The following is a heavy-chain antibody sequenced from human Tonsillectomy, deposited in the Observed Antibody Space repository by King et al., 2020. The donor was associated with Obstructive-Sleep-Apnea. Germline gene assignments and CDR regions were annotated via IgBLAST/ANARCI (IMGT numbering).Heavy chain of an antibody. CDR2: IIPIFGTA. V-gene: IGHV1-69*01. Sequence: QLVQSGAEVKKPGSSVKVSCKASGGSISSYAMDWVRQAPGQGLEWMGGIIPIFGTANYAQRFQGRVQVTADESTSTVYMELGSLRSEDTAVYYCAKARRGRLNAYDIWGQGTMVTVSS. J-gene: IGHJ3*02. D-gene: IGHD3-16*01. CDR3: AKARRGRLNAYDI. CDR1: GGSISSYA.